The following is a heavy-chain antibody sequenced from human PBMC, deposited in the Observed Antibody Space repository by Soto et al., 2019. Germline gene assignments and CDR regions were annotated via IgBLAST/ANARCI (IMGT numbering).Heavy chain of an antibody. D-gene: IGHD6-6*01. J-gene: IGHJ5*02. CDR3: ARERPDGARLDP. CDR2: INHSGSS. V-gene: IGHV4-34*01. Sequence: PSETLSLTCAVSGGSFSGYIWTWIRQTPGKGLQWIGQINHSGSSIYNPSLKNRVTISTMSNNKFSLELSSVTAADTAVYYCARERPDGARLDPWGQGTLVPVSS. CDR1: GGSFSGYI.